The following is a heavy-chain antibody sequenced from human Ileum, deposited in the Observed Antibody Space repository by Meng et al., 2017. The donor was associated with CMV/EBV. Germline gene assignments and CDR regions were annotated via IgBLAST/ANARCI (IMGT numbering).Heavy chain of an antibody. CDR1: GGSISSSSYY. CDR3: ARIGVMITFGGVLQPYYFDY. D-gene: IGHD3-16*01. V-gene: IGHV4-39*07. J-gene: IGHJ4*02. Sequence: SETLSLTCTVSGGSISSSSYYWGWIRQPPGKGLEWIGSIYYSGSTYYNPSLKSRVTISIDTSKNQFSLEMNSVTAADTAMYYCARIGVMITFGGVLQPYYFDYWGQGMMVTVSS. CDR2: IYYSGST.